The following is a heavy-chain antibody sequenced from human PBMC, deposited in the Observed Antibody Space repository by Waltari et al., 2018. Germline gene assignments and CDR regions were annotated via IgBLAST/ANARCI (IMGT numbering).Heavy chain of an antibody. D-gene: IGHD6-13*01. CDR3: ARAFVNIAARGMDA. V-gene: IGHV3-74*03. Sequence: EVLLVESGGGLVQPGGSLRLSCAASGFTFNGYWMYWVRQAPGKGLVWGATVSSNGNYGTYADSGRGRFTIARDNAKNTLYLQMNSLTAEDTAVYYCARAFVNIAARGMDAWGQGTAVTVSS. CDR1: GFTFNGYW. J-gene: IGHJ6*02. CDR2: VSSNGNYG.